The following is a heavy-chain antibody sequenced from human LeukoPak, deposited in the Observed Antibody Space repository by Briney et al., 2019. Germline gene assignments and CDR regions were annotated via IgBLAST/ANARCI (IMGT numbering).Heavy chain of an antibody. CDR2: INGGGTSM. CDR1: GFTFGHYE. V-gene: IGHV3-48*03. Sequence: GGSLRLSCAASGFTFGHYEMNWVRQAPGKGLEWISYINGGGTSMFYADSVEGRFTISRDNSKNTLYLQMNSLRAEDTAVYYCARVGGPITGTTFYYYGMDVWGQGTTVTVSS. CDR3: ARVGGPITGTTFYYYGMDV. D-gene: IGHD1-7*01. J-gene: IGHJ6*02.